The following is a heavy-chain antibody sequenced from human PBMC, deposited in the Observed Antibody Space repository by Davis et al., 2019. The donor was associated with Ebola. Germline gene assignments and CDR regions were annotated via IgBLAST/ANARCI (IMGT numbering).Heavy chain of an antibody. V-gene: IGHV4-59*08. CDR2: IYYSGST. CDR3: ARSGYTGYDPRINFDF. Sequence: MPSETLSLTCTVSGGYSSNYYWSWIRQPPGKGLEWIGYIYYSGSTDYNPSLKSRVTISLDTSKNQFSLKLNSVTAAETAMYYCARSGYTGYDPRINFDFWGQGTLVTVSS. J-gene: IGHJ4*02. D-gene: IGHD5-12*01. CDR1: GGYSSNYY.